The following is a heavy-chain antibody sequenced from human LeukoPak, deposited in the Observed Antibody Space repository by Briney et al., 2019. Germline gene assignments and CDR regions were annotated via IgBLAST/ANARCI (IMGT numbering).Heavy chain of an antibody. D-gene: IGHD6-13*01. CDR1: GYSLTDLS. Sequence: GASVKVSCKVSGYSLTDLSIHWVRQAPGKGLEWMGAFDSEDGAATYAQSLQGRVTMSEDTSADTAYMELTSLRSEDTAVYYCTGQVFIEAGGTGDYYFSMDVWGKGTTVTVSS. CDR2: FDSEDGAA. J-gene: IGHJ6*03. V-gene: IGHV1-24*01. CDR3: TGQVFIEAGGTGDYYFSMDV.